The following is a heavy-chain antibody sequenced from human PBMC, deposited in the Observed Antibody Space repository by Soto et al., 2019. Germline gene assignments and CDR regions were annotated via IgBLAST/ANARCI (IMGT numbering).Heavy chain of an antibody. J-gene: IGHJ4*02. V-gene: IGHV3-23*01. D-gene: IGHD6-19*01. CDR2: VSGSGGST. CDR3: ARAIAVGSTSLDY. Sequence: GGSLRLSCAASGFPFSSHAMSWVRQAPGKGLEWVSAVSGSGGSTWYADSVKGRFSVSRDNAKNTLYLQMDSLRDEDTAVYFCARAIAVGSTSLDYWGLGTRVTVSS. CDR1: GFPFSSHA.